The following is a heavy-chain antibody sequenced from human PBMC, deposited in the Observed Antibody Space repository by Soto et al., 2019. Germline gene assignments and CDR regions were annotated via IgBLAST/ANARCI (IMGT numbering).Heavy chain of an antibody. CDR1: GGTFSSYT. Sequence: SVKVSCKASGGTFSSYTISWVRQAPGQGLEWMGRIIPILGIANYAQKFQGRVTITADKSTSTAYMELSSLRSEDTAVYYCARWYCSSTSCYAVDVWGQGTTVTVSS. CDR3: ARWYCSSTSCYAVDV. D-gene: IGHD2-2*01. J-gene: IGHJ6*02. CDR2: IIPILGIA. V-gene: IGHV1-69*02.